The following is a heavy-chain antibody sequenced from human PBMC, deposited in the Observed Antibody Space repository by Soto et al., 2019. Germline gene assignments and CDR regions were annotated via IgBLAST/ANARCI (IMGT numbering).Heavy chain of an antibody. CDR3: LIASRSGGGLDDFDY. J-gene: IGHJ4*02. Sequence: GGSLRLSCAASGFTFDDYAMHCVRLAPGKGLEWVSGISWNSGSLGYADSVKGRFTIYRDNAKNSLYLQMNSLRAADTALYYCLIASRSGGGLDDFDYWGQGSLVIVSS. D-gene: IGHD3-10*01. CDR2: ISWNSGSL. V-gene: IGHV3-9*01. CDR1: GFTFDDYA.